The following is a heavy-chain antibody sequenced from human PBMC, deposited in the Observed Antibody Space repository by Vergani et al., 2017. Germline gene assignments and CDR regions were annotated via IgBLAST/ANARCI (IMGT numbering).Heavy chain of an antibody. Sequence: QVQLVQSGAEVKKPGASVKVSCKASGYTFTGYYMHWVRQAPGQGLEWMGWINPNSGGTNYAQKFQGRVTMTRDTSISTAYMELSRLRSDDTAVYYCARDSIAVAGTNRFDYWAQGTLVTVSS. D-gene: IGHD6-19*01. CDR1: GYTFTGYY. J-gene: IGHJ4*02. CDR2: INPNSGGT. V-gene: IGHV1-2*02. CDR3: ARDSIAVAGTNRFDY.